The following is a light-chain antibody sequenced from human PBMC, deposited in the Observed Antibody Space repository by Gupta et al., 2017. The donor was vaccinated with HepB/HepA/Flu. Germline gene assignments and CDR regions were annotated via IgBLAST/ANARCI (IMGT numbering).Light chain of an antibody. V-gene: IGLV1-51*02. CDR1: SSNIGNNY. J-gene: IGLJ1*01. CDR2: ENN. CDR3: ETWDTSLGGV. Sequence: QSVLTQPPSVSAAPGQKVTISCSGSSSNIGNNYVSWYQQFPGTAPKFLIYENNKRPSGIPDRFSGSKSGTSATLGITGLQTGDEADYYCETWDTSLGGVFGTGTKVTVL.